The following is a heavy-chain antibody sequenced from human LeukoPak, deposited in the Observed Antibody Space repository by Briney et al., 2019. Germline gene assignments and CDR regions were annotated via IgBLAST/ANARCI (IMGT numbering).Heavy chain of an antibody. Sequence: KASETLSLTCAVYGGSFSGYYWSWIRQPPGKGLEWIGEINHSGSTNYNPSLKSRVTISVDTSKNQFSLKLSSVTAADTAVYYCARGSGLWGPRHFDYWGQGTLVTVSS. J-gene: IGHJ4*02. V-gene: IGHV4-34*01. CDR2: INHSGST. CDR3: ARGSGLWGPRHFDY. CDR1: GGSFSGYY. D-gene: IGHD2-21*01.